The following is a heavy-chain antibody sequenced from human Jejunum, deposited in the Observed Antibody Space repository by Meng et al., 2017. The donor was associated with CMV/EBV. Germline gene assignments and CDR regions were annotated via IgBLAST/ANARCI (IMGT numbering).Heavy chain of an antibody. Sequence: VQLVPFGAEVKKPGASVTVSCETSGYRFASYGISWLRQAPGQGLEWMGWNSLYNGNTNYAQNLQGRVTMTTDTSTNSAYMELRNLRSDDTAVYYCARVAYRANYLDSWGQGTLVTVSS. CDR1: GYRFASYG. J-gene: IGHJ4*02. D-gene: IGHD4/OR15-4a*01. V-gene: IGHV1-18*01. CDR3: ARVAYRANYLDS. CDR2: NSLYNGNT.